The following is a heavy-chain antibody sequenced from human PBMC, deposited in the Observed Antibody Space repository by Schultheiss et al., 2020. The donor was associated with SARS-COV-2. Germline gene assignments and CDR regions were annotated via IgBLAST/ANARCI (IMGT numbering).Heavy chain of an antibody. CDR3: ARLTGDYYYGMDV. CDR1: GGSISSGGYS. J-gene: IGHJ6*02. CDR2: IYYSGST. V-gene: IGHV4-61*08. D-gene: IGHD1-20*01. Sequence: SETLSLTCAVSGGSISSGGYSWSWIRQHPGKGLEWIGYIYYSGSTNYNPSLKSRVTISVDTSKNQFSLKLSSVTAADTAVYYCARLTGDYYYGMDVWGQGTTVTVSS.